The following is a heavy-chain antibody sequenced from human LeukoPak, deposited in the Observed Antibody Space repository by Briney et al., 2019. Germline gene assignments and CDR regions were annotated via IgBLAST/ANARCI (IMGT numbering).Heavy chain of an antibody. J-gene: IGHJ4*02. CDR1: GYTFTSYY. CDR3: ARDWDSSGYYSYYFDY. CDR2: INPSGGST. V-gene: IGHV1-46*01. D-gene: IGHD3-22*01. Sequence: ASVTVSCKASGYTFTSYYMHWVRQAPGQGLEWMGIINPSGGSTSYAQKFQGRDTMTRDTSTSTVYMELSSLRSEDTAVYYCARDWDSSGYYSYYFDYWGQGTLVTVCS.